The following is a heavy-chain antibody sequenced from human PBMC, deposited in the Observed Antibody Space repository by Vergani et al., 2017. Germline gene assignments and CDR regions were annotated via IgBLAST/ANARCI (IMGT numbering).Heavy chain of an antibody. D-gene: IGHD6-19*01. CDR3: ARGLLNTIAVAGTFDY. V-gene: IGHV1-3*01. CDR1: GYTFTSYA. Sequence: QVQLVQSGAEVKKPGASVKVSCKASGYTFTSYAMHWVRQAPGQRLEWMGWINAGNGNTKYSQKFQGRVTITRDTSASTAYMELSSLRSEDTAVYYCARGLLNTIAVAGTFDYWGQGTLVTVSS. J-gene: IGHJ4*02. CDR2: INAGNGNT.